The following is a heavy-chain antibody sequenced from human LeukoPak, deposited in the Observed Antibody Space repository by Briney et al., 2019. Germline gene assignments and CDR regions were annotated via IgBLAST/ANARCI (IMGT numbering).Heavy chain of an antibody. CDR2: INPSGGST. J-gene: IGHJ3*02. CDR3: AREDGCSSTSCYEAFDI. CDR1: GYTLTSYY. Sequence: ASVKVSCQASGYTLTSYYMHWVRQAPGQGLDWMGIINPSGGSTSYAQKFQGRVTMTRDTSTSTVYMELSSLRSEDTAVYYCAREDGCSSTSCYEAFDIWGQGTMVTVSS. D-gene: IGHD2-2*01. V-gene: IGHV1-46*01.